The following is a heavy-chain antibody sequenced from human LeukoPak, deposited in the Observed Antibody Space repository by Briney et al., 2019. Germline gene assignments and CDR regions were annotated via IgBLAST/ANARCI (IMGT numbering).Heavy chain of an antibody. D-gene: IGHD2-15*01. V-gene: IGHV4-61*02. J-gene: IGHJ4*02. CDR1: GGSISSGDYY. CDR2: FYTSGST. Sequence: SQTLSLTCTVSGGSISSGDYYWSWIRQPAGKGLEWIGRFYTSGSTNYNPSLKSRVTISVDTSKSQFSLKLSSVTAADTAVYYCARSQTYCSGGSCYSGATGYWGQGTLVTVSS. CDR3: ARSQTYCSGGSCYSGATGY.